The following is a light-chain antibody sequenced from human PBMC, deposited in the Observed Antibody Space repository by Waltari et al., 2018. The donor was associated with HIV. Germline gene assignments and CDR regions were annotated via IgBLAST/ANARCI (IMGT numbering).Light chain of an antibody. J-gene: IGLJ2*01. V-gene: IGLV1-40*01. CDR1: SSNIGAGYD. CDR3: QTYDNSLSGSI. CDR2: LNN. Sequence: QSLLAQPPSVSAAPGQRVTISCTGNSSNIGAGYDVHWYQHLPGTAPKLVIYLNNTRPIGVPDRFSGSKTGASASLAIAGLRTEDEADYYCQTYDNSLSGSIFGGGTKLTVL.